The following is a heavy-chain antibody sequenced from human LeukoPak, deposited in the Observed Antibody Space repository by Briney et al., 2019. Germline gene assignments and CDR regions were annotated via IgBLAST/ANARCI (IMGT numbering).Heavy chain of an antibody. Sequence: PGGSLRLSCAASGFTFSSYWMHWVRQAPGKGLVWVSRIDNDGYSTVYADSVKDRFTISRDNAKNSLYLQMDSLRAEDTAVYYCASLPTAASYMDVWGKGTTVTVSS. CDR3: ASLPTAASYMDV. CDR2: IDNDGYST. D-gene: IGHD6-25*01. V-gene: IGHV3-74*01. CDR1: GFTFSSYW. J-gene: IGHJ6*03.